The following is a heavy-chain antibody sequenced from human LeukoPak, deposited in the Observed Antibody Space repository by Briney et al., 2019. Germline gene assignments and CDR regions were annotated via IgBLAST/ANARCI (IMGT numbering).Heavy chain of an antibody. J-gene: IGHJ6*02. V-gene: IGHV4-59*01. D-gene: IGHD1-26*01. CDR3: ARDQRTVGYYGMDV. Sequence: PSETLSLTCTVSGGSISGNHWSWVRRPPGKGLEWIGYIYYSGSTNYNPSLKSRVTISVDTSENQFSLKLRSVTAADTAVYYCARDQRTVGYYGMDVWGRGTTVTVSS. CDR1: GGSISGNH. CDR2: IYYSGST.